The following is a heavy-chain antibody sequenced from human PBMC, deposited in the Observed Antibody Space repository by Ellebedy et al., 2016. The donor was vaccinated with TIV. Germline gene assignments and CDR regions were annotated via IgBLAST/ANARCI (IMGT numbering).Heavy chain of an antibody. J-gene: IGHJ6*03. CDR3: ARGGGGFTIPPGYYCYMDV. CDR2: INPNRGGP. CDR1: GYTFTDYY. D-gene: IGHD3-3*01. V-gene: IGHV1-2*04. Sequence: AASVKVSCKASGYTFTDYYIHWVRQAPGQGLDWMGFINPNRGGPTYTQKFQGWVTMTRDTSISTVYMELRRLTSDDTAVYYCARGGGGFTIPPGYYCYMDVWGKGTTVTVSS.